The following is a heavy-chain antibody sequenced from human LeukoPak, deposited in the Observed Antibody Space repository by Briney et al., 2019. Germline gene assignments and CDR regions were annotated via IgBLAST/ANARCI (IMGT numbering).Heavy chain of an antibody. CDR1: GDSVSSNSAT. CDR3: VRGSKGSSPYWYFDL. J-gene: IGHJ2*01. CDR2: TYYRPKLYD. V-gene: IGHV6-1*01. Sequence: SQTLSLTCAISGDSVSSNSATWDWIRQSPSRGLEWLGRTYYRPKLYDDYAVSVKSRITINPDTSKNQFSLQLNSVSPEDTAVYYCVRGSKGSSPYWYFDLWGRGTLVTASS. D-gene: IGHD6-13*01.